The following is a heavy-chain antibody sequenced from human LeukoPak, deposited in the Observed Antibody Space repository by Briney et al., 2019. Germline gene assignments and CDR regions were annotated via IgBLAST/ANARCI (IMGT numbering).Heavy chain of an antibody. J-gene: IGHJ5*02. V-gene: IGHV1-46*01. CDR2: INPSGTST. Sequence: ASVKVSCKASGYTFTSNYMHWVRQAPGQGLEWMGLINPSGTSTIYAERFQGRIIMTRDMSTTTDYMELSSLRFEDTAVYYCARDNSIGGRGWWFDPWGQGTLVTVSS. D-gene: IGHD4-23*01. CDR3: ARDNSIGGRGWWFDP. CDR1: GYTFTSNY.